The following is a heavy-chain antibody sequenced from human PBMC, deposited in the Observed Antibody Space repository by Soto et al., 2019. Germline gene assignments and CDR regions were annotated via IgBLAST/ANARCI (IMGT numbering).Heavy chain of an antibody. CDR3: ARPQGCSIPICSEAFDI. CDR1: GFTFSSYE. D-gene: IGHD2-2*01. V-gene: IGHV3-48*03. CDR2: ISSSGSTI. Sequence: EVQLVESGGGLVQPGGSLRLSCAASGFTFSSYEMNWVRQVPGKGLEWVSYISSSGSTIYYADSVKGRFTISRDNAKNSLYLKMNSLRAEDMAFYYCARPQGCSIPICSEAFDIGGQGKMVTVSS. J-gene: IGHJ3*02.